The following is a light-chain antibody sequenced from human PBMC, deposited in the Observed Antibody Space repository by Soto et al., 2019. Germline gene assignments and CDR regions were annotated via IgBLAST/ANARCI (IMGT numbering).Light chain of an antibody. CDR1: QDISNY. CDR2: DAS. CDR3: QQYDNLLRT. J-gene: IGKJ1*01. V-gene: IGKV1-33*01. Sequence: DIQMTQSPSSLSASVGDTVTITCQASQDISNYLNWYQQKPGKAPKLLIYDASNLETGVPSRFSGIGSGTDFTFTISSLQPEDIATYYCQQYDNLLRTFGQGTKVEIK.